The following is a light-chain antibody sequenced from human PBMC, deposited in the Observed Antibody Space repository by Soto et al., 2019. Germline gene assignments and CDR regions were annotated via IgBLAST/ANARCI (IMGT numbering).Light chain of an antibody. V-gene: IGKV1-39*01. J-gene: IGKJ4*01. CDR1: QSISSY. CDR2: AAS. Sequence: DIQMTQSPSSLSASVGDRVTSTCRASQSISSYLNWYQQKPGKAPKLLIYAASSLQSGVPSRFSGSGSGTDFTLTISSLQPEDFATYYCQQSYSTPPTFGGGTKVEI. CDR3: QQSYSTPPT.